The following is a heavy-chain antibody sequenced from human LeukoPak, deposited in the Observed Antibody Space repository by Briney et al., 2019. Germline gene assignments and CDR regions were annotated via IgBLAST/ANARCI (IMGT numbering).Heavy chain of an antibody. D-gene: IGHD5-24*01. V-gene: IGHV4-59*01. Sequence: SETLSLTCTVSGGSISSYYWSWIRQPPGKGLEWIAYISDIGSINYNPSLKSRVTISLDTSKNQFSLKLSSVTAADTAVYYCARGSRWLQLYFDYWGQGTLVTVSS. CDR2: ISDIGSI. CDR3: ARGSRWLQLYFDY. J-gene: IGHJ4*02. CDR1: GGSISSYY.